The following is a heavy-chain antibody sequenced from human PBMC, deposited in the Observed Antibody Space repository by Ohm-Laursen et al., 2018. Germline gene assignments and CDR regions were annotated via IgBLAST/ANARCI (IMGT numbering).Heavy chain of an antibody. CDR2: IYYSGST. J-gene: IGHJ1*01. CDR1: GGSISSSSYY. V-gene: IGHV4-39*01. CDR3: VRHPQNPTMGD. D-gene: IGHD3-3*01. Sequence: SDTLSLTCTVSGGSISSSSYYWAWIRQPPGKGLEWIGSIYYSGSTYYHPSMKSRVTISADTPKNQFSLKLSSVTAADTAVYYCVRHPQNPTMGDWGQGTLVTVSS.